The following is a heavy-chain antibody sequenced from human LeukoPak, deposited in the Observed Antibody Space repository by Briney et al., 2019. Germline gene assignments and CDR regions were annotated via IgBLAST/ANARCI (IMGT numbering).Heavy chain of an antibody. CDR2: ISYDGSNK. D-gene: IGHD1-26*01. CDR3: ARGSRIVGATKDY. J-gene: IGHJ4*02. Sequence: GGSLRLSCAASGFTFSSYAMHWVRQAPGKGLEWVAVISYDGSNKYYADSVKGRFTISRDNSKNTLYLQMNSLRAEDTAVYYCARGSRIVGATKDYWGQGTLVTVSS. CDR1: GFTFSSYA. V-gene: IGHV3-30-3*01.